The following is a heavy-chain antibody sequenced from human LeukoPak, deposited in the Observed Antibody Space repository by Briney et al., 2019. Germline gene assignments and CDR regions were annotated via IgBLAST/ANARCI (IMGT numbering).Heavy chain of an antibody. CDR2: INPSGGST. V-gene: IGHV1-46*01. CDR1: GYTFTSYC. Sequence: GASVKVSCKASGYTFTSYCMHWVRQAPGQGLEWMGIINPSGGSTSYAQKFQGRVTMTRDTSTSTVYMELSSLRSEDTAVYYCARGAGVVPALYYYYYGMDVWGQGTTVTVSS. D-gene: IGHD2-2*01. CDR3: ARGAGVVPALYYYYYGMDV. J-gene: IGHJ6*02.